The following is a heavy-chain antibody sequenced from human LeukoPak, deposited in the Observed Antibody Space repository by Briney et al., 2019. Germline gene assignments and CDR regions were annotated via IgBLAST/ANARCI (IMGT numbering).Heavy chain of an antibody. J-gene: IGHJ6*03. Sequence: SETLSLTCTVSGGSISSYYWSWIRQPPGKGLEWIGYIYYSGSTNYNPSLKSRVTMSVDTSKNQFSLKLSSVTAADTAVYYCARVAAAGTYYYYYYMDVWGKGTTVTVSS. CDR2: IYYSGST. CDR1: GGSISSYY. V-gene: IGHV4-59*12. CDR3: ARVAAAGTYYYYYYMDV. D-gene: IGHD6-13*01.